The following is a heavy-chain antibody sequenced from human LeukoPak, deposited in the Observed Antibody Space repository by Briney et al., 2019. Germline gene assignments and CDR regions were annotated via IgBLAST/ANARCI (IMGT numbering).Heavy chain of an antibody. Sequence: GSLRLSCAASGFTFCSYSMHWVRQAPGKGLEWVAVISYDGKNKYYADSAKGRFTISRDNSKSTLYLQVNSLRAEDTAVYYCARGIHTGAYESFVYGDCWGPGTLVTFSS. CDR1: GFTFCSYS. D-gene: IGHD3-22*01. V-gene: IGHV3-30*04. J-gene: IGHJ4*02. CDR3: ARGIHTGAYESFVYGDC. CDR2: ISYDGKNK.